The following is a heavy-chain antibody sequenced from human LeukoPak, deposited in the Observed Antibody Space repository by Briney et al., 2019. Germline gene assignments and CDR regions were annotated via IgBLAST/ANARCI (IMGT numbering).Heavy chain of an antibody. Sequence: SETLSLTCTVSGGSIGSHQWSWIRQPPGKGLEFIGYIYYSGSTNYNPSLKSRLTISVDTSKNQFSLKLSSVTAADTAVYYCARTVPGALYGMDVWGQGTTVTVSS. CDR1: GGSIGSHQ. CDR3: ARTVPGALYGMDV. CDR2: IYYSGST. J-gene: IGHJ6*02. V-gene: IGHV4-59*08. D-gene: IGHD1-26*01.